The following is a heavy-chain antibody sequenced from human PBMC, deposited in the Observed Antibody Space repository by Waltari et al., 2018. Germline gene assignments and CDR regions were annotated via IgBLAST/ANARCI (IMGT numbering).Heavy chain of an antibody. CDR1: GFTFSNAW. CDR3: LSHPPFDY. J-gene: IGHJ4*02. Sequence: EVQLVESGGGLVKPGGSLRLSCAASGFTFSNAWMSWVRQAPGKGLEWVGRMKSKTDGGTTDYAAPVKGRFTISRDDSKNTLYLQMNSLKTEDTAVYYCLSHPPFDYWGQGTLVTVSS. V-gene: IGHV3-15*01. CDR2: MKSKTDGGTT.